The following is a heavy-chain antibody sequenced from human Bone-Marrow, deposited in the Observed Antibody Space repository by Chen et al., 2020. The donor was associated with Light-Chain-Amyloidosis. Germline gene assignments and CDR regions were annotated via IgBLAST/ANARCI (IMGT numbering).Heavy chain of an antibody. Sequence: EVQLVESGGGLVQPGGSLRLSCAASGFTFSSSDMHWVRQAAGKGLEWVSAIGTIGDTDDAGSVKGRFTISRDDAKNSLYLQMNSLRAEDTGVYYCAREVVDSTSAGWYFDLWGRGTLVTVSS. D-gene: IGHD6-6*01. J-gene: IGHJ2*01. CDR3: AREVVDSTSAGWYFDL. CDR2: IGTIGDT. V-gene: IGHV3-13*01. CDR1: GFTFSSSD.